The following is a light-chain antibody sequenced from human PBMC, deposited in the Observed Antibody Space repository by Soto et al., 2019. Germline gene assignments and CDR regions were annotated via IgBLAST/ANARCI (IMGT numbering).Light chain of an antibody. Sequence: QSVLTQPPSVSGAPGQRVTISCTGSSSSIGAGYGVHWYQQLPGTAPKLLIYDNSNRPSGVPDRFSGSKSGTSASLAITGLQAEDEADYYCQSYDSSLSGVVFGGGTKLTVL. J-gene: IGLJ2*01. CDR1: SSSIGAGYG. V-gene: IGLV1-40*01. CDR3: QSYDSSLSGVV. CDR2: DNS.